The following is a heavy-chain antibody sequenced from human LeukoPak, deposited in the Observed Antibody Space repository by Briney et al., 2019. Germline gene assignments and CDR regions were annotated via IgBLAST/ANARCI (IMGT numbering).Heavy chain of an antibody. CDR1: VFTFSNHA. CDR3: EEVASLCTSTSCVRGGFDY. D-gene: IGHD2-2*01. J-gene: IGHJ4*02. Sequence: GGSLRLSCTDSVFTFSNHAIRWARQAPGKGLEWVSSLSGSGGNTYYADSVKGRFTIFRDNFKNTLYLQMNSLRAEDTAKYYGEEVASLCTSTSCVRGGFDYWGQGTPVTVSS. CDR2: LSGSGGNT. V-gene: IGHV3-23*01.